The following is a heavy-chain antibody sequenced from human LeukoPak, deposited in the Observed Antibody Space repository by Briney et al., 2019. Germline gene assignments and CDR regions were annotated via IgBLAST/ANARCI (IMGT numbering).Heavy chain of an antibody. V-gene: IGHV4-38-2*02. J-gene: IGHJ6*03. CDR1: GYSISSGYY. CDR2: IYHSGST. D-gene: IGHD2-2*01. CDR3: ARERVVVVPAAIDYYYYYYMDV. Sequence: SETLSLTCTVSGYSISSGYYWGWIRQPPGKGLEWIGSIYHSGSTYYNPSLKSRVTMSVDTSKNQFSLKLSSVTAADTAVYYCARERVVVVPAAIDYYYYYYMDVWGKGTTVTVSS.